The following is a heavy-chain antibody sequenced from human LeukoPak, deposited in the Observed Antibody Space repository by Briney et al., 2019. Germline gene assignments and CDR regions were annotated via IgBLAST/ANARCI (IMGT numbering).Heavy chain of an antibody. V-gene: IGHV3-30*02. CDR3: AKTYYDYVWPQDAFHI. Sequence: PGGSLRLSCAASGFTFSSYGMSWVRQAPGKGLEWVAFIRYDGSNKDYADSVKGRFTISRDNSKNTLYLQMNSLRAEDTAVYYCAKTYYDYVWPQDAFHIWGQGTMVTVSS. J-gene: IGHJ3*02. D-gene: IGHD3-16*01. CDR2: IRYDGSNK. CDR1: GFTFSSYG.